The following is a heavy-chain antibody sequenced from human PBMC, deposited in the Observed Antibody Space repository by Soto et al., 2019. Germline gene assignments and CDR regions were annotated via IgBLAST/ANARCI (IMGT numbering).Heavy chain of an antibody. CDR1: GFTFSSYG. Sequence: QVQLVESGGGVVQPGRSLRLSCAASGFTFSSYGMHWVRQAPGKGLEWVAVIWYDGSNKYYADSVKGRFTIPRDNSKNTLYLQMNSLRAEDTAVYYCARDHAVGANYYYYGMDVWGQGTTVTVSS. CDR3: ARDHAVGANYYYYGMDV. V-gene: IGHV3-33*01. D-gene: IGHD1-26*01. J-gene: IGHJ6*02. CDR2: IWYDGSNK.